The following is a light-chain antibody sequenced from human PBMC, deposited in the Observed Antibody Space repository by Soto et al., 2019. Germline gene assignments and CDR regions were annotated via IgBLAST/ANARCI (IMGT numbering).Light chain of an antibody. CDR2: KAT. CDR1: QSLGSW. J-gene: IGKJ2*01. CDR3: EQYNDAQYT. V-gene: IGKV1-5*03. Sequence: DIQMTQSPSTLSASVGDGVTITCRASQSLGSWLAGYQQKPGKAPKLSIYKATNLQRGVPSRVSGSGSAADFCLTFSCLPPVESATDYCEQYNDAQYTVAPRTKLDI.